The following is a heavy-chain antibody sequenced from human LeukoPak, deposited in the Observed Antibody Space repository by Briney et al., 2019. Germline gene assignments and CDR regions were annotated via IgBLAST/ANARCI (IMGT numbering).Heavy chain of an antibody. CDR3: SRAFRDPLSGSYYFDY. CDR2: IYTSGST. CDR1: GGSISSYY. V-gene: IGHV4-4*07. D-gene: IGHD1-26*01. Sequence: SETLSLTCTVPGGSISSYYWSWIRQPAGKGLEWIGRIYTSGSTNYNPSLKSRVTMSVDTSKNQFSLKLSSVTAADTAVYYCSRAFRDPLSGSYYFDYWGQGTLVTVSS. J-gene: IGHJ4*02.